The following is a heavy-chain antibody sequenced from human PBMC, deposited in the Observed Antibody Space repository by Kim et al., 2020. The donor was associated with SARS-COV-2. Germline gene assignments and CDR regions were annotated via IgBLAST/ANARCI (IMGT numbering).Heavy chain of an antibody. D-gene: IGHD4-17*01. CDR3: AREYDYGGNTYYYGMDV. V-gene: IGHV1-46*01. Sequence: QGRVTMTRDTSTSTVYMELSSLRSEDTAVYYCAREYDYGGNTYYYGMDVWGQGTTVTVSS. J-gene: IGHJ6*02.